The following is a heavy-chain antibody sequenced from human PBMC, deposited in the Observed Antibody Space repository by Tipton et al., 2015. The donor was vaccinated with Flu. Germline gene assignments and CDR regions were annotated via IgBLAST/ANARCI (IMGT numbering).Heavy chain of an antibody. CDR1: GYAFTDYA. V-gene: IGHV1-18*04. CDR3: AKVVDPPKSSIGWYYFDY. CDR2: ISGNSVYT. Sequence: QVQLVQSGPELKKPGASVKISCKASGYAFTDYAITWVRQAPGQGLEWMGWISGNSVYTNYTQNLHGRFTMTTDKSTKTAYMELRSLGFDDTAVYFCAKVVDPPKSSIGWYYFDYWGQGTLVTVSS. D-gene: IGHD6-19*01. J-gene: IGHJ4*02.